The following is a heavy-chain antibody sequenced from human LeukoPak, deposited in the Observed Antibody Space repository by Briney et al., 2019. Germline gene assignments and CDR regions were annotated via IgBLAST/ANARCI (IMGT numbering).Heavy chain of an antibody. CDR2: MNPNSGNT. J-gene: IGHJ4*02. Sequence: GASVKVSCKASGYTFTSYDINWVRQATGQGLEWMGWMNPNSGNTGYAQKFQGRVTMTRNTSISTAYMELSSLRSDDAAVYYCAREVAGTIYSDYWGRGTLVTVSS. D-gene: IGHD6-19*01. CDR3: AREVAGTIYSDY. V-gene: IGHV1-8*01. CDR1: GYTFTSYD.